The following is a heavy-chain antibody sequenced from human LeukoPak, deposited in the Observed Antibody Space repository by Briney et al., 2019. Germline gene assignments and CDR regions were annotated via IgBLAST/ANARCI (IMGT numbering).Heavy chain of an antibody. J-gene: IGHJ3*02. Sequence: GASVKVSCKASGYTFTSYYMHWVRQAPGQGLEWMGWINPNSGGTNYAQKFQGRVTMTRDTSISTAYMELSRLRSDDTAVYYCASPSGSYYDAFDIWGQGTMVTVSS. D-gene: IGHD1-26*01. CDR3: ASPSGSYYDAFDI. CDR1: GYTFTSYY. CDR2: INPNSGGT. V-gene: IGHV1-2*02.